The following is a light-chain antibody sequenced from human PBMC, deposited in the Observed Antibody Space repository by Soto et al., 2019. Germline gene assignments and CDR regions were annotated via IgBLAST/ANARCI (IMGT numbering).Light chain of an antibody. CDR1: SSDVGRYDY. J-gene: IGLJ1*01. V-gene: IGLV2-14*01. CDR2: EVS. Sequence: QSVLTQPASVSGSPGQSITISCTGTSSDVGRYDYVSWYQLHPGKAPKLMVFEVSNRPSGVSYRFSGSKSGSTASLTISGLQADDEADYFCSSYSISTAYLFGTGTKVTVL. CDR3: SSYSISTAYL.